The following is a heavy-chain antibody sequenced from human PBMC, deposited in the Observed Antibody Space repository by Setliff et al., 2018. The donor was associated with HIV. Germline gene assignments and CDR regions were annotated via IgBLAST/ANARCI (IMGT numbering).Heavy chain of an antibody. D-gene: IGHD3-9*01. CDR1: GIPIDRAYS. CDR2: ISHSGST. Sequence: KPSETLSLTCGVSGIPIDRAYSWAWIRQPPGKGLEWIGTISHSGSTHYNSPLQGRISISIDTSKNQFSLTLTSVTAADTAMYYCARDQSDYNVLTGFGDFDYWGHGTLVTVSS. CDR3: ARDQSDYNVLTGFGDFDY. J-gene: IGHJ4*01. V-gene: IGHV4-38-2*02.